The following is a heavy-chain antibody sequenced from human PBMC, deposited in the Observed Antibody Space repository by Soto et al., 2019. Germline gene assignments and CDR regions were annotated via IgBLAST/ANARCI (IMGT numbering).Heavy chain of an antibody. V-gene: IGHV4-31*02. J-gene: IGHJ4*02. CDR2: IFDSGTT. Sequence: QVQLEQSGPGLVKPSQTLSLTCNISGGSITSTNHYWSWIRQSPREGLEWIGYIFDSGTTHYNPSFEGRVTILGDTSQSQFSLTMHSVTAADSAVYYCAREVSGTGAFDYWGRGTLVTVSS. D-gene: IGHD2-8*02. CDR3: AREVSGTGAFDY. CDR1: GGSITSTNHY.